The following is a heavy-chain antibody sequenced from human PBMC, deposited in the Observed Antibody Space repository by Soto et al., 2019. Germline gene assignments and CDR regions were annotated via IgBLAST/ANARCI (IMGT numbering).Heavy chain of an antibody. CDR1: GSTLTDLS. D-gene: IGHD4-17*01. CDR2: FDPEDGET. V-gene: IGHV1-24*01. J-gene: IGHJ5*02. Sequence: GASVKGACKVSGSTLTDLSMHWGRQATGKGLEWMGGFDPEDGETIYAQKFQGRVTMTEDTSTDTAYMELSSLRSEDTAVYYCANIDYGDYSATNWFDPWGQGTLVTVSS. CDR3: ANIDYGDYSATNWFDP.